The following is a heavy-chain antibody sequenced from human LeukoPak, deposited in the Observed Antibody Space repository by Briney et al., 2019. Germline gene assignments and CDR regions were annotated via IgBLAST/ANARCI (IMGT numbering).Heavy chain of an antibody. CDR2: IKDDGSEK. Sequence: PGGSLRLSCAASGFTFSSYWMSWVRQAPGKGLEWVANIKDDGSEKYYLDSVKGRFTISRDNAKNSLYLQMNSLRAEDTAVYSCARIKEYGFDIWGQGTMVTVSS. CDR1: GFTFSSYW. V-gene: IGHV3-7*01. J-gene: IGHJ3*02. CDR3: ARIKEYGFDI. D-gene: IGHD3-10*01.